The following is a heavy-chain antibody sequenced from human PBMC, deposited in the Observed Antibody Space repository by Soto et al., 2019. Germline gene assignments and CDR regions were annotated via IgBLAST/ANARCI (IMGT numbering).Heavy chain of an antibody. J-gene: IGHJ6*02. Sequence: EVQLVESGGGLVQPGESLRLSCAASGFTFSNSWMSWVRQAPGKGLEWVANIKEDGSEKDYVDPAKGRFTITRDNAKTSLYLQMNNLRAEDTAVYFCTRKRFGMDVWGQGTTVTVSS. CDR3: TRKRFGMDV. V-gene: IGHV3-7*03. CDR2: IKEDGSEK. CDR1: GFTFSNSW.